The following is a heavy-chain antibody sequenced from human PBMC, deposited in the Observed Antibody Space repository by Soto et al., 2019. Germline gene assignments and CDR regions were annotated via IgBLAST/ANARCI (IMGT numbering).Heavy chain of an antibody. D-gene: IGHD3-10*01. V-gene: IGHV4-59*01. J-gene: IGHJ6*03. Sequence: PSETLSLTCTVSGGSISSYYWSWIRQPPGKGLEWVGYIYYSGSTNYNPSLKSRVTISVDTSKNQFSLKLSSVTAADTAVYYCARVRFGTNSLGYYYYYMDVWGKGTTVTVSS. CDR2: IYYSGST. CDR1: GGSISSYY. CDR3: ARVRFGTNSLGYYYYYMDV.